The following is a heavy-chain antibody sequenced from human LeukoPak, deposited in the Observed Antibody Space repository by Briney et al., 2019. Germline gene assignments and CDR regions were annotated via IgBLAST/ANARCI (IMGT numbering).Heavy chain of an antibody. CDR1: GFTFDDYA. D-gene: IGHD5-18*01. CDR2: ISWNSGSL. J-gene: IGHJ4*02. Sequence: GGSLRLSCAASGFTFDDYAMHWVRQAPGKGLEWVSGISWNSGSLGYADSVKGRFTISRDDAKNSLYLQMNSLRAEDTALYYCAKDRYSYGRYYFDYWGQGTLVTVSS. CDR3: AKDRYSYGRYYFDY. V-gene: IGHV3-9*01.